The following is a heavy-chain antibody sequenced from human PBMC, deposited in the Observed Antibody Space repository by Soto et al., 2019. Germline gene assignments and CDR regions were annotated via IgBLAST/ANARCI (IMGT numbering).Heavy chain of an antibody. Sequence: GASVKVSCKASGYTFTSYAMHWVRQAPGQRLEWMGWINAGNGNTKYSQKFQGRVTITRDTSASTAYMELSSLRSEDTAVYYCARDDNYADNGLDHWGQGILVTVSS. V-gene: IGHV1-3*01. D-gene: IGHD4-17*01. CDR3: ARDDNYADNGLDH. J-gene: IGHJ4*02. CDR2: INAGNGNT. CDR1: GYTFTSYA.